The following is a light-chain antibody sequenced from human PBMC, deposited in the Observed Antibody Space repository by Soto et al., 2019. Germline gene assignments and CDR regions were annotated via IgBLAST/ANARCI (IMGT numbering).Light chain of an antibody. J-gene: IGLJ3*02. Sequence: QSVPTQPASVSGSPGQSITISCTGTSNDNYAYKYVSWYQQYPGKAPKLIIYDVSDRPPGVSDRFSGSKSGDTASLTISGLQAEDEADYYCSSYTKSSTWVFGGGTQLTVL. CDR1: SNDNYAYKY. V-gene: IGLV2-14*03. CDR3: SSYTKSSTWV. CDR2: DVS.